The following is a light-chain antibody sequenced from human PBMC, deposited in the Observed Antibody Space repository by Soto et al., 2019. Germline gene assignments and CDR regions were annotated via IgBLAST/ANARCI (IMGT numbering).Light chain of an antibody. V-gene: IGLV2-8*01. CDR1: SSDVGGYNY. J-gene: IGLJ3*02. CDR3: TSYVGTNIWV. Sequence: QSVLTQPPSASGSPGQSVTISCTGTSSDVGGYNYVSWYQQYPGKAPKLMIYEVSKRPSGVPDRFSGSKSGKTASLTVSGLQPEDEADYYCTSYVGTNIWVFGGGTKLTVL. CDR2: EVS.